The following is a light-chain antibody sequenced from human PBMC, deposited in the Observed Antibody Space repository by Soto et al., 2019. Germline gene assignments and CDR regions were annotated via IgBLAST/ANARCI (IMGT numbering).Light chain of an antibody. CDR1: QSIIRW. V-gene: IGKV1-5*01. CDR3: QHYNFCAWP. CDR2: DAS. J-gene: IGKJ1*01. Sequence: DIQMTQSPSTLCVSVGDRVSITCRASQSIIRWLAWYQQKPGKAPKLLIFDASGLASGVPSRFSGSGSGTEFPLTLCRLQPDDLADFYFQHYNFCAWPFGQGTQVE.